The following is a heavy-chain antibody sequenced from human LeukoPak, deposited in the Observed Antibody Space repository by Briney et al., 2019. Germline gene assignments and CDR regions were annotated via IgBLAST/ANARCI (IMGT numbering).Heavy chain of an antibody. CDR1: GGSISSYY. D-gene: IGHD1-1*01. Sequence: SETLSLTCTVSGGSISSYYWSWILQPAGKGLEWIGRIYITGSTNYNPSLKSRVTMSVDTSKNQFSLKLISMTAADTAVYYCARLYNIGSPDIWGQGTMVTVSS. J-gene: IGHJ3*02. CDR2: IYITGST. CDR3: ARLYNIGSPDI. V-gene: IGHV4-4*07.